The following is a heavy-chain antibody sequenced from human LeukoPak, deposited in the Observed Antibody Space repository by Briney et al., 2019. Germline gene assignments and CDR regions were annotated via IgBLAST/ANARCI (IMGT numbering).Heavy chain of an antibody. J-gene: IGHJ6*02. CDR2: IKSRGGST. CDR1: GGTFSSYA. CDR3: ARDRESSGFFSYYYGMDV. Sequence: ASVKVSCKASGGTFSSYAISWVRQAPGQGLEWMGIIKSRGGSTTYAQKFQGRVTMTTDTSTSTVYMDLSSLTYEDTAVYYCARDRESSGFFSYYYGMDVWGQGTTVTVSS. D-gene: IGHD6-19*01. V-gene: IGHV1-46*01.